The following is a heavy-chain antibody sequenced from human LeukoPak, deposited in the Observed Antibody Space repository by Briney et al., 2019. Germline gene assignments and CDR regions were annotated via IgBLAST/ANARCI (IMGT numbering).Heavy chain of an antibody. V-gene: IGHV3-66*01. CDR1: GFTVSSNY. D-gene: IGHD2/OR15-2a*01. CDR3: NLLRVIVPS. CDR2: IYSGGST. Sequence: GGSLRLSCAASGFTVSSNYLSWVRQAPGKGLELVSIIYSGGSTYYADSVKGRFSLSRDNSKNTLHLQMNSLRAEDTAVYYCNLLRVIVPSWGQGTLVTVSS. J-gene: IGHJ4*02.